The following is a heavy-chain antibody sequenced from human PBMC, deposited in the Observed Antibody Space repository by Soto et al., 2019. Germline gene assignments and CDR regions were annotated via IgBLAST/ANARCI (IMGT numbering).Heavy chain of an antibody. V-gene: IGHV5-10-1*01. CDR3: ARHGDCSSTSPSPSNYVERSSYYYYGMDV. D-gene: IGHD2-2*01. Sequence: GESLKISCTASGYSFTGYWIGWVRQVPGKGLEWTGRVEPSDSYTNYSASFQGHVTISADKSISTAYLQWSSLKASDTAMYYCARHGDCSSTSPSPSNYVERSSYYYYGMDVWGQGTTVTVSS. J-gene: IGHJ6*02. CDR2: VEPSDSYT. CDR1: GYSFTGYW.